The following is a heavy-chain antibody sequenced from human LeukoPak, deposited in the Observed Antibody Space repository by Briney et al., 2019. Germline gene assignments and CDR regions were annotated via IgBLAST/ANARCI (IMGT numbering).Heavy chain of an antibody. Sequence: SETVSLTCTVSGGSISNYYWNWIRQFPGKGLEWIGYISHSGSTNYSPSLESRVTISVDTSKNQFSLNLTSVTAADTAVYYCARFTPQGYGWGGYNRFDPWGQGTLVTVSS. D-gene: IGHD3-16*01. J-gene: IGHJ5*02. CDR2: ISHSGST. CDR1: GGSISNYY. V-gene: IGHV4-59*01. CDR3: ARFTPQGYGWGGYNRFDP.